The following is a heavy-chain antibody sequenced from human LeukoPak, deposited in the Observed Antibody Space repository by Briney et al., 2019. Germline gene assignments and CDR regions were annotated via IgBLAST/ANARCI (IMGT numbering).Heavy chain of an antibody. CDR1: GFTFSTYW. V-gene: IGHV3-74*01. J-gene: IGHJ1*01. CDR3: ARAPSEIGGYYPEYFRH. CDR2: IKSDGST. D-gene: IGHD3-22*01. Sequence: GGSLRLSCAASGFTFSTYWMHWVRQAPGKGLVWVSRIKSDGSTNYADSVKGRFTISRDNANNTLSLQMNSLRPEDTGFYYCARAPSEIGGYYPEYFRHWGQGTLVTVSS.